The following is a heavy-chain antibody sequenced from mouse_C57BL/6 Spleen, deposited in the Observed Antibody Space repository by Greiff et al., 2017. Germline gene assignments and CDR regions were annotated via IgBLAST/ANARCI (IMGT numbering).Heavy chain of an antibody. CDR3: ASDSSGYVRFAY. J-gene: IGHJ3*01. D-gene: IGHD3-2*02. V-gene: IGHV3-6*01. Sequence: DVKLQESGPGLVKPSQSLSLTCSVTGYSITSGYYWNWIRQFPGNKLEWMGYISYDGSNNYNPSLKNRISITRDTSKNQFFLKLNSVTTEDTATYYCASDSSGYVRFAYWGQGTLVTVSA. CDR2: ISYDGSN. CDR1: GYSITSGYY.